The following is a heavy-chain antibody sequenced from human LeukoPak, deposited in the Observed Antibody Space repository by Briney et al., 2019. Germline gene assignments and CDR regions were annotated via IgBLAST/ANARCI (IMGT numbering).Heavy chain of an antibody. Sequence: GSSVKVSCKASGGTFSSYAISWVRQAPGQGLEWMGGIIPIFGTANYAQKFQGRVTITTDESTSTAYMELSSLRSEDTAVYYCARGAFEYSYGDYDYYMDVWGKGTTVTVSS. V-gene: IGHV1-69*05. CDR3: ARGAFEYSYGDYDYYMDV. D-gene: IGHD5-18*01. CDR1: GGTFSSYA. J-gene: IGHJ6*03. CDR2: IIPIFGTA.